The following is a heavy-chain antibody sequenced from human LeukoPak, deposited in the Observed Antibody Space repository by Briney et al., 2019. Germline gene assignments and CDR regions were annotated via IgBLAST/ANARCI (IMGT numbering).Heavy chain of an antibody. V-gene: IGHV4-39*01. D-gene: IGHD3-22*01. J-gene: IGHJ4*02. CDR1: GGSISSSTYY. Sequence: SETLSLTCTVSGGSISSSTYYWGWIRQPPGKGLDWIGSIYYSGSTYYNPSLKSRVSISVDTSKNQFSLNLTSVTAADTAVYYCARPNSSGYPYYFDYWGQGTLVTVSS. CDR2: IYYSGST. CDR3: ARPNSSGYPYYFDY.